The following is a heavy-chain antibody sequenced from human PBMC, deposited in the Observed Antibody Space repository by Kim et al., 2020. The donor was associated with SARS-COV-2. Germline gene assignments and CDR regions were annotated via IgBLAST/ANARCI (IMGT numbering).Heavy chain of an antibody. V-gene: IGHV1-2*06. CDR2: INPNSGGT. CDR1: GYTFTGYY. Sequence: ASVKVSCKASGYTFTGYYMHWVRQAPGQGLEWMGRINPNSGGTNYAQKFQGRVTMTRDTSISTAYMELSRLRSDDTAVYYCARDRPLIVVVITTSSYYFDYWGQGTLVTVSS. J-gene: IGHJ4*02. D-gene: IGHD3-22*01. CDR3: ARDRPLIVVVITTSSYYFDY.